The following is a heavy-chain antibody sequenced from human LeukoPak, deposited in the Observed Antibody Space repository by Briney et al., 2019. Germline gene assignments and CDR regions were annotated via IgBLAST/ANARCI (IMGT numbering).Heavy chain of an antibody. Sequence: GGSLRLSCAASGFTFSSYAMSWVRQAPGKGLEWVSAISGSGGSTYYADSVKGRFTISRDNSKNTLYLQMNSLRAEDTAVYYCARDRAYSGSYHPFDYWGQGTLVTVSS. CDR3: ARDRAYSGSYHPFDY. CDR1: GFTFSSYA. CDR2: ISGSGGST. D-gene: IGHD1-26*01. J-gene: IGHJ4*02. V-gene: IGHV3-23*01.